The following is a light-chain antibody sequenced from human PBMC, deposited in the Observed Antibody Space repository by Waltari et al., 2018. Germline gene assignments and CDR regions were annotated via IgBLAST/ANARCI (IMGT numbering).Light chain of an antibody. Sequence: SYELTQPSSVSVSPGQTANITCSGDVLAKKYTRWFQQKPGQAPGLVIYKDTVRTSGILERYSGSSSGTTVTLIISGAQVEDEADYFCYSAADYNLVFGGGTKLTVL. CDR1: VLAKKY. V-gene: IGLV3-27*01. J-gene: IGLJ2*01. CDR3: YSAADYNLV. CDR2: KDT.